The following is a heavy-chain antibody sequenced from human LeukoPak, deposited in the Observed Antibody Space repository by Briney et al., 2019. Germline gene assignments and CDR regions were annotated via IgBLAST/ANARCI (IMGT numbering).Heavy chain of an antibody. Sequence: GGSLRLSCAASGFTFSSYAMSWVRQAPGKGLEWVSAISGSGGSTYYADSVKGRFTISRDNSKNTLYLQMNSLRAEDTAVYYCARDYYGSGSYRDAYYYYMDVWGKGTTVTISS. CDR3: ARDYYGSGSYRDAYYYYMDV. D-gene: IGHD3-10*01. CDR2: ISGSGGST. CDR1: GFTFSSYA. J-gene: IGHJ6*03. V-gene: IGHV3-23*01.